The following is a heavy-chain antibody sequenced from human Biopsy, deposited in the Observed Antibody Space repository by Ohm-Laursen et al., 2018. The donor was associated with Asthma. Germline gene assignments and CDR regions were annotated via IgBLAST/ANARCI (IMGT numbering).Heavy chain of an antibody. CDR2: IYHSGST. Sequence: SQTLSLTCTASGGSVSTGSYYWSWIRQPPGKGLEWIGYIYHSGSTYYNPSLKSRVTISVDRSKNQFSLKLSSVTAADTAVYYCARVKDGYNFDYWGQGTLVTVSS. V-gene: IGHV4-30-2*01. D-gene: IGHD5-24*01. CDR3: ARVKDGYNFDY. CDR1: GGSVSTGSYY. J-gene: IGHJ4*02.